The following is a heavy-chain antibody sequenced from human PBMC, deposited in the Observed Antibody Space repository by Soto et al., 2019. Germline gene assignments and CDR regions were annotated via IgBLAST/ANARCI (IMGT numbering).Heavy chain of an antibody. J-gene: IGHJ4*02. CDR2: VSGGSGVT. Sequence: EVQLLESGGGLVQPGGSLRLSCAVSGFSFSTYGVTWFRQAPGKGLEWVSGVSGGSGVTHYADSVKGRFTITGDNSKNTVYLHMNSLRVEDTAVYYCAKWNGDGDYWGQGTLVTVSS. CDR3: AKWNGDGDY. V-gene: IGHV3-23*01. CDR1: GFSFSTYG. D-gene: IGHD1-1*01.